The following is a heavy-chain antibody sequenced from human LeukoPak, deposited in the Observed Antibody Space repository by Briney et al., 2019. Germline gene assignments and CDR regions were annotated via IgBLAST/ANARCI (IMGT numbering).Heavy chain of an antibody. J-gene: IGHJ3*02. Sequence: SETLSLTCAVYGGSFSGYYWSWIRQPPGKGLEWIGEINHSGSTNYNPSLKSRVTISTDTSKNQFSLKLSSVTAADTAVYYCARGQLRYCSSTSCPRGAFDIWGQGTMVTVSS. CDR2: INHSGST. CDR1: GGSFSGYY. V-gene: IGHV4-34*01. CDR3: ARGQLRYCSSTSCPRGAFDI. D-gene: IGHD2-2*01.